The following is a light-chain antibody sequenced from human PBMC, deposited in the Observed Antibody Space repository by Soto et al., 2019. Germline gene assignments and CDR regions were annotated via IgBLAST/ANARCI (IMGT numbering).Light chain of an antibody. J-gene: IGLJ3*02. Sequence: QSVLTQPPSVSGAPGQRVTMSFTGSTSNIGAGYDVHWYQQLPGAAPRLLISSHNNRPSGVPDRFFGSKSGTSASLTSIGLQAEDEGDYYCQSYDSSLSGSGVFGGGTKRPVL. CDR2: SHN. V-gene: IGLV1-40*01. CDR3: QSYDSSLSGSGV. CDR1: TSNIGAGYD.